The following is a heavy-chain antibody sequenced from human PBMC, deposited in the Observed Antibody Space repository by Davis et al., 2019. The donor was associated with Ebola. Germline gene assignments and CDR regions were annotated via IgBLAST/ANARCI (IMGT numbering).Heavy chain of an antibody. CDR1: GGTFSSYA. Sequence: SVKVSCKASGGTFSSYAIRWVRQAPGQGLEWMGGIIPIFGTANYAQKFQGRVTITADKSTSTAYMELSSLRSEDTAVYFCAREIYQPGAFDIWGQGTMVTVSS. V-gene: IGHV1-69*06. J-gene: IGHJ3*02. CDR3: AREIYQPGAFDI. D-gene: IGHD2-2*01. CDR2: IIPIFGTA.